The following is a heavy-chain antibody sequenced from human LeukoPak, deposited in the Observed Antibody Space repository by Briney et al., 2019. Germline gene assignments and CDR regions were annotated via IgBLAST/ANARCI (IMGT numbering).Heavy chain of an antibody. Sequence: SETLSLTYTVSGGSISSYYWSWIRQPPGKGLEWIGYIYYSGSTNYNPSLKSRVTISVDTSKNQFSLKLSSVTAADTAVYYCARERSAQWLGNWFDPWGQGTLVTVSS. CDR2: IYYSGST. D-gene: IGHD6-19*01. V-gene: IGHV4-59*01. J-gene: IGHJ5*02. CDR3: ARERSAQWLGNWFDP. CDR1: GGSISSYY.